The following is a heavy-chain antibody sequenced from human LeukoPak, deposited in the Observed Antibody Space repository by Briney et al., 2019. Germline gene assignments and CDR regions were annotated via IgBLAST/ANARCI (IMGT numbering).Heavy chain of an antibody. D-gene: IGHD2-8*01. J-gene: IGHJ4*02. Sequence: GASVNVSCKASGYTFTSYAMHWVRQAPGQRLEWMGWINAGNGNTKYSQKFQGRVTITRDTSASTAYMELSSLRSEDTAVYYCARMSSLYGIDYWGQGTLVTVSS. V-gene: IGHV1-3*01. CDR2: INAGNGNT. CDR3: ARMSSLYGIDY. CDR1: GYTFTSYA.